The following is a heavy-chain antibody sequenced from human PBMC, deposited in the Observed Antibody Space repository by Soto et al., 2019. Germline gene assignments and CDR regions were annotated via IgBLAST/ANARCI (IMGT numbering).Heavy chain of an antibody. CDR1: GGSISSYS. Sequence: SETLSLTCTVSGGSISSYSWSWIRQPPGKGLEWIGYIYHTGSSYDNPSLKSRLTISIDRSKNQISLKLRSVTAADTAMYYCARFSGSYFDYWGQGTLVTVSS. J-gene: IGHJ4*02. CDR2: IYHTGSS. D-gene: IGHD1-26*01. V-gene: IGHV4-30-2*01. CDR3: ARFSGSYFDY.